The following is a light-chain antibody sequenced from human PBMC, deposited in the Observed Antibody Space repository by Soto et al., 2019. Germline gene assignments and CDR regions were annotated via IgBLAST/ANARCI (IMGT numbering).Light chain of an antibody. V-gene: IGLV1-47*02. CDR1: SSNIGSNY. J-gene: IGLJ3*02. CDR2: SNN. Sequence: QSVLTQPPSASGTPGQRVTISCSGSSSNIGSNYVYWYQQLPGTAPELLIHSNNRRPSGVPDRFSGSKSGTSASLAISGLRSDDETNYYCATWDDSLSGWVFGGGTKLTVL. CDR3: ATWDDSLSGWV.